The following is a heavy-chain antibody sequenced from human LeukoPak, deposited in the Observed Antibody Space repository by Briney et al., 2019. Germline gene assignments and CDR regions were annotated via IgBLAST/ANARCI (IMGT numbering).Heavy chain of an antibody. D-gene: IGHD2-15*01. CDR3: ARSYCSGGSCYFAY. CDR1: GGSISSYY. CDR2: IYTSGST. V-gene: IGHV4-4*07. Sequence: SETLSLTXTVSGGSISSYYWSWIRQPAGKGLEWIGRIYTSGSTNYNPSLKSRVTMSVDTSKNQFSLKLSSVTAADTAVYYCARSYCSGGSCYFAYWGQGTLVTVSS. J-gene: IGHJ4*02.